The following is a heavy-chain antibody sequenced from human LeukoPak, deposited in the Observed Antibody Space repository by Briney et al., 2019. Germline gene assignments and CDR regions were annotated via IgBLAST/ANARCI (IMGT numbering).Heavy chain of an antibody. J-gene: IGHJ6*03. CDR1: GFTFSGSA. V-gene: IGHV3-73*01. CDR3: TRHRRNPDYYGSGSYQIYYYYYMDV. Sequence: GGSLRLSCAASGFTFSGSAMHWVRQASGKGLEWVGRIRSKANSYATAYAASVKGRFTISRDDPKNTAYLQMNSLKTEDTAVYYCTRHRRNPDYYGSGSYQIYYYYYMDVWGKGTTVTVSS. CDR2: IRSKANSYAT. D-gene: IGHD3-10*01.